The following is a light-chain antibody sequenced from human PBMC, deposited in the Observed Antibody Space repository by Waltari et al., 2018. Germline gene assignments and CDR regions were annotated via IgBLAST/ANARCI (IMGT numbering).Light chain of an antibody. V-gene: IGLV1-40*01. CDR2: GNR. CDR3: QSYDSSLSGSV. J-gene: IGLJ2*01. CDR1: SSNIGAGYD. Sequence: QSVLTQPPSVSGAPGQRVTISCTGSSSNIGAGYDVHWYQQLPGTAPKLLIYGNRNRPQGVRDRFSGSKAGTAASLAITGLQAEDEADYYCQSYDSSLSGSVFGGGTKLTVL.